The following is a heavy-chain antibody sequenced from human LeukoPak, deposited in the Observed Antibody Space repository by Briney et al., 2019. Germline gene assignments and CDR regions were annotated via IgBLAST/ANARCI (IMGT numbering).Heavy chain of an antibody. J-gene: IGHJ5*02. Sequence: ASVKVSCKTSGYTFTKYLIHWVRQAPAQGLEWMGTINPQGDITNYAQRFQGRTTLTEDTSTSTVYMELSSLTSEDTAVYYCARPSYCVADNCGYWLDPWGPGTWSPSPQ. D-gene: IGHD2-21*01. CDR2: INPQGDIT. CDR3: ARPSYCVADNCGYWLDP. CDR1: GYTFTKYL. V-gene: IGHV1-46*01.